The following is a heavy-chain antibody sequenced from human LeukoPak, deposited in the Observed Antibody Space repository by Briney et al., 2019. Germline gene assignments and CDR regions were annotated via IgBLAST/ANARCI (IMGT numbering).Heavy chain of an antibody. Sequence: GGSLRLSCAPSGFTFNDYAMHWVRQAPGKGPEWVAVISYDGSNKYYADSVKGRFTISRDNAKNSLYLQMNSLRAEDTAVYYCARDTIFGVVISEENYYGMDVWGQGTTVTVSS. D-gene: IGHD3-3*01. J-gene: IGHJ6*02. CDR2: ISYDGSNK. CDR3: ARDTIFGVVISEENYYGMDV. V-gene: IGHV3-30-3*01. CDR1: GFTFNDYA.